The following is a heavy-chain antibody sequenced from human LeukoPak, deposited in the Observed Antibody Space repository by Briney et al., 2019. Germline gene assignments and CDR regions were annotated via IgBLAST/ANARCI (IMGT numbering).Heavy chain of an antibody. CDR3: AKDPPSDDYVWGSYRFPDY. CDR2: ISYDGSNK. Sequence: GGSLRLSCAASGFTFSSYAMHWVRQAPGKGLEWVAVISYDGSNKYYADSVKGRITISRDNSKNTLYLQMNSLRAEDTAVYYCAKDPPSDDYVWGSYRFPDYWGQGTLVTVSS. D-gene: IGHD3-16*02. V-gene: IGHV3-30-3*01. J-gene: IGHJ4*02. CDR1: GFTFSSYA.